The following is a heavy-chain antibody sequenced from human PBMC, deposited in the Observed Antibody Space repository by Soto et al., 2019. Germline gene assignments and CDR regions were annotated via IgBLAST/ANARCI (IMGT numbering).Heavy chain of an antibody. CDR1: GFTFSSYA. J-gene: IGHJ4*02. Sequence: QVQLVESGGGVVQPGRSLRLSCVASGFTFSSYAMHWVRQAPGKGLEWVAVISYDGSNKYYADSVKGRFTISRDNSKNTLYLQTNSLRTEYTSLYYCAPAVSSSWRFDYWGQGTLVTVSS. CDR3: APAVSSSWRFDY. V-gene: IGHV3-30-3*01. D-gene: IGHD6-13*01. CDR2: ISYDGSNK.